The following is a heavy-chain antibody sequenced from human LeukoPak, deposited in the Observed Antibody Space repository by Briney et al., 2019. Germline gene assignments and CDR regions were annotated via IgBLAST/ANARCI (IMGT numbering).Heavy chain of an antibody. J-gene: IGHJ4*02. CDR2: IIPIFGTA. V-gene: IGHV1-69*13. CDR3: ASVSGSYEAFDY. D-gene: IGHD1-26*01. CDR1: GGTFSSYA. Sequence: SVKVSCKASGGTFSSYAISWVRQAPGQGLEWMGGIIPIFGTANYAQKFQGRVTITADESTSTAYMELSSLRPEDTAVYYCASVSGSYEAFDYWGQGTLVTVSS.